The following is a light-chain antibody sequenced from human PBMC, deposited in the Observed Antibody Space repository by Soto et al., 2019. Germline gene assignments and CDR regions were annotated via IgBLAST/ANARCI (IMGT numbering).Light chain of an antibody. J-gene: IGLJ2*01. CDR1: GSDVGFYKS. V-gene: IGLV2-14*01. Sequence: QPASVSGSPGQSITISCTGTGSDVGFYKSVSWYQHHPGRAPKLIIYEVTNRPSGVSSRFSGSRSGNTASLTISGLQAEDEADYYCTSYTSSTNLVFGGGTKVTVL. CDR2: EVT. CDR3: TSYTSSTNLV.